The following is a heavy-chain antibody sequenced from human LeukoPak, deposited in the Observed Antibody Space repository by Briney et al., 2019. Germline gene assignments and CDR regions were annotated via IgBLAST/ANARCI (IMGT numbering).Heavy chain of an antibody. CDR3: TRITTAMDVDY. CDR2: ISSSGSTI. CDR1: GFTFSSYQ. D-gene: IGHD5-18*01. Sequence: GGSLRLSCGASGFTFSSYQMNWVRQAPGKGLQWVSYISSSGSTIYYADSVKCRFTISRDNAKNSLYLQMNSLRAEDTAVYYCTRITTAMDVDYWGQGTLVTVSS. V-gene: IGHV3-48*03. J-gene: IGHJ4*02.